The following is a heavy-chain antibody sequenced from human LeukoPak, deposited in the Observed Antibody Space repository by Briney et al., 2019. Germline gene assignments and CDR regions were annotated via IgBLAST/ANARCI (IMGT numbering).Heavy chain of an antibody. CDR1: GGSISSYY. D-gene: IGHD6-19*01. V-gene: IGHV4-4*07. Sequence: SETLSLTCSVSGGSISSYYWSWIRQPAGKGLEWIGRIYTSGSTNYNPSLKSRVTISVDTSKNQFSLKLSSVTAADTAVYYCARGIAVAVFDAFDIWGQGTMVTVSS. CDR3: ARGIAVAVFDAFDI. CDR2: IYTSGST. J-gene: IGHJ3*02.